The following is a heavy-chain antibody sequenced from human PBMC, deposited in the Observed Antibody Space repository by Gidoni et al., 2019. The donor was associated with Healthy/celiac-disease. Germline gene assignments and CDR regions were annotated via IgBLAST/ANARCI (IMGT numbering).Heavy chain of an antibody. CDR3: ATYDYVWGSYRSVDY. D-gene: IGHD3-16*02. CDR1: GFTFSSYG. J-gene: IGHJ4*02. V-gene: IGHV3-30*03. Sequence: QVQLVVSGGAVVQPGRSLRLSCAASGFTFSSYGMHWVRQAPGKGLEWVAVISYDGSNKYYADSVNGRFTISRDNSKNTLYLQMNSLRAEDTAVYYCATYDYVWGSYRSVDYWGQGTLVTVSS. CDR2: ISYDGSNK.